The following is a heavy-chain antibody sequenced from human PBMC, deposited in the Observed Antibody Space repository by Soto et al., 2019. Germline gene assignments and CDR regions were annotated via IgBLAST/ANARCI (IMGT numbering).Heavy chain of an antibody. CDR2: IYYSGST. Sequence: SETLSLTCTVSGGSISSFYWSWIRQPPGKGLEWIGEIYYSGSTNYNPSLKSRVTISVDKSKNQFSLKLSSVTAADTAVYYCARDPYYYGSGGTAAAEYYYYGMDVWGQGTTVTVSS. J-gene: IGHJ6*02. CDR3: ARDPYYYGSGGTAAAEYYYYGMDV. D-gene: IGHD3-10*01. V-gene: IGHV4-59*12. CDR1: GGSISSFY.